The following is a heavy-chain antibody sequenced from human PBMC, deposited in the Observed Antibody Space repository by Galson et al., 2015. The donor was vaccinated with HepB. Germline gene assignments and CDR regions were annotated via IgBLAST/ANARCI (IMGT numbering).Heavy chain of an antibody. Sequence: SLRLSCAASEFTFSDFHMSWIRQAPGKGLEWVSYINNIGSIIYYADSVKGRFTISRDNAKNSLYLQMNSLRGEDTAVYFCARDSGRDGYNLLDYWGPGTVVTVSS. CDR3: ARDSGRDGYNLLDY. J-gene: IGHJ4*02. D-gene: IGHD5-24*01. CDR1: EFTFSDFH. V-gene: IGHV3-11*01. CDR2: INNIGSII.